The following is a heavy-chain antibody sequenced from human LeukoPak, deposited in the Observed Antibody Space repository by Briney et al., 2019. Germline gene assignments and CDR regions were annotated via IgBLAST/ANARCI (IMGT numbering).Heavy chain of an antibody. D-gene: IGHD5-24*01. CDR1: GFTFDDYA. CDR3: ARATSGSRDGYNWRFDY. Sequence: GGSLRLSCAASGFTFDDYAMHWVRQAPGKGLEWVSGISWNSGSIGYADSVKGRFTISRHNAKNSLYLQLNSLRAEDTAVYYCARATSGSRDGYNWRFDYWGQGTLVTVSS. J-gene: IGHJ4*02. CDR2: ISWNSGSI. V-gene: IGHV3-9*01.